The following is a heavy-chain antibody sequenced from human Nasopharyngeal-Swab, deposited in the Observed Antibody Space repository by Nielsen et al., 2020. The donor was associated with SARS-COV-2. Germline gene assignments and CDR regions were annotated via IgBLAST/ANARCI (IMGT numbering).Heavy chain of an antibody. CDR2: ISSSSSTS. V-gene: IGHV3-48*02. CDR3: ARGVAIVGATLEN. J-gene: IGHJ4*02. Sequence: GRSLRLSCAASEFTMSRNGMHWVRQAPGKGLEWVAYISSSSSTSYYADSVKGRFTISRDNPKNSLYLQMNSLRDEDTALYYCARGVAIVGATLENWGQGTLVTVSS. D-gene: IGHD1-26*01. CDR1: EFTMSRNG.